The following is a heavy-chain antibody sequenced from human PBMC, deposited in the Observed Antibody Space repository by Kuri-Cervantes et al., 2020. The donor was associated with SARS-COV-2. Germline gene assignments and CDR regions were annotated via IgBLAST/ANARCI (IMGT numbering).Heavy chain of an antibody. CDR2: ISSSSSYI. CDR1: GFTFSSYG. V-gene: IGHV3-21*01. J-gene: IGHJ4*02. D-gene: IGHD7-27*01. Sequence: GESLKISCAASGFTFSSYGMHWVRQAPGKGLEWVSSISSSSSYIYYADSVKGRFTISRDNAKNSLYLQMNSLRAEDTAVYYCARGLWGIQYYFDYWGQGTLVTVSS. CDR3: ARGLWGIQYYFDY.